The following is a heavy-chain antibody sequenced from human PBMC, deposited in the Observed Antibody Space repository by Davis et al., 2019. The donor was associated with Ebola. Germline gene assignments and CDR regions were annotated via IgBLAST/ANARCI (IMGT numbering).Heavy chain of an antibody. J-gene: IGHJ4*02. D-gene: IGHD4-17*01. CDR1: GFTFSSYS. Sequence: GESLKISCAASGFTFSSYSMNWVRQAPGKGLEWVANIKQDGSEKYYVDSVKGRFTISRDNAKNSLYLQMNSLRAEDTAVYYCARYYGDYGFDYWGQGTLVTVSS. CDR2: IKQDGSEK. V-gene: IGHV3-7*03. CDR3: ARYYGDYGFDY.